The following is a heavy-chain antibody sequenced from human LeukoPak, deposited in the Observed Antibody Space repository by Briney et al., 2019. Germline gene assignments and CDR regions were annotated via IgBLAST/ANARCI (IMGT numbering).Heavy chain of an antibody. CDR1: GGSISSYY. Sequence: TSETLSLTCTVSGGSISSYYWSWIRQPPGKGLEWIGYIYYSGSTNYNPSLKSRVTISVDTSKNQFSLKLSSVTAADTAVYYCARVQPGNYFDSRFNFDYWGQGTLVTVSS. CDR2: IYYSGST. J-gene: IGHJ4*02. V-gene: IGHV4-59*01. CDR3: ARVQPGNYFDSRFNFDY. D-gene: IGHD3-22*01.